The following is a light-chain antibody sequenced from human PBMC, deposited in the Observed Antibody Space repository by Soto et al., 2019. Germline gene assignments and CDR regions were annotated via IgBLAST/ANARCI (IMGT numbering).Light chain of an antibody. V-gene: IGKV3-15*01. CDR1: QSVTSN. Sequence: EVLLTQSPATLSVSPGERATLSCRASQSVTSNLAWYQQKPGQAPRLLIYGASTRATGIPARFSGSGSGTEFTLIISSLQSEDFAVYYCQQYNDWPPYRTFGQGTMVEIK. CDR2: GAS. J-gene: IGKJ1*01. CDR3: QQYNDWPPYRT.